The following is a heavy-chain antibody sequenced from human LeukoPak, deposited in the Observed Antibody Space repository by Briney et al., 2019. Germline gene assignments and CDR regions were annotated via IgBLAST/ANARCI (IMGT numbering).Heavy chain of an antibody. CDR1: GGSISSYY. D-gene: IGHD5-24*01. V-gene: IGHV4-59*01. J-gene: IGHJ4*02. CDR3: ATGSSRDGYNFYY. Sequence: PSETLSLICTVSGGSISSYYWSWIRQPPGKGLEWIGYIYGRGSTNYNPSLKSRVTISVGTSKNQFSLKLSSVTAADTAVYYCATGSSRDGYNFYYWGQGTLVTVSS. CDR2: IYGRGST.